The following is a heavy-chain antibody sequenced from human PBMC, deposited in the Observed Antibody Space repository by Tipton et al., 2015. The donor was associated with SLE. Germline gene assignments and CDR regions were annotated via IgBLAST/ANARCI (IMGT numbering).Heavy chain of an antibody. V-gene: IGHV3-48*03. J-gene: IGHJ4*02. CDR1: GFTFSSYE. CDR2: MSSSGRTI. Sequence: SLRLSCAASGFTFSSYEMNWVRQAPGKGLEWVSNMSSSGRTIHYADSVTGRFTISRDNAKNSLYLQMNSLRAEDTAVYYCARASGGLRDSWGQGTLVTVSS. D-gene: IGHD3-16*01. CDR3: ARASGGLRDS.